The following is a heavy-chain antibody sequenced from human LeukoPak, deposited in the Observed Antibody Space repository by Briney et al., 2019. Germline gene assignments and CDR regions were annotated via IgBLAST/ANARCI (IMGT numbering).Heavy chain of an antibody. CDR3: ARAGLVVVTAKKSVAFDV. D-gene: IGHD2-21*02. Sequence: PGGSLRLSCAASGFTFSDHYMDWVRQAPGEGLEWVGRSRKKANSYTTEYAASVKGRFTISRDVSKDSLYLQMNSLKTEDTAVYYCARAGLVVVTAKKSVAFDVWGQGTMVTVSS. V-gene: IGHV3-72*01. CDR2: SRKKANSYTT. J-gene: IGHJ3*01. CDR1: GFTFSDHY.